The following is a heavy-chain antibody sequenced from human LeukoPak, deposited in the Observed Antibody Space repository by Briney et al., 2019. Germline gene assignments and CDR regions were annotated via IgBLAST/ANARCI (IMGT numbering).Heavy chain of an antibody. Sequence: ASVKVSCKASGYTFTTYYIHWVRQAPGQGLEWMGWISPNSGGTNYAQKFQGRVTMTRDTSISTAYMELSRLRSDDTAVYYCARDAAMVRGVIWSGKFDPWGQGTLVTVSS. J-gene: IGHJ5*02. CDR1: GYTFTTYY. CDR3: ARDAAMVRGVIWSGKFDP. V-gene: IGHV1-2*02. D-gene: IGHD3-10*01. CDR2: ISPNSGGT.